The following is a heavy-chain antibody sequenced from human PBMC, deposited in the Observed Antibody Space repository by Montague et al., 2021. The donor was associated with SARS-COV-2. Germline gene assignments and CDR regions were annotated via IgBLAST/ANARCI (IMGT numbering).Heavy chain of an antibody. D-gene: IGHD4-17*01. Sequence: SETLSLTCTVSGGSIRTSSYYWGWIRQPPGKGLDWIGGIYYSGGTYYNPSLKSRVTISVDTSKNQFSLKLSSVTAADTAVYYCAMRGGALDAFDIWGQGTMVIVSS. V-gene: IGHV4-39*01. CDR2: IYYSGGT. J-gene: IGHJ3*02. CDR1: GGSIRTSSYY. CDR3: AMRGGALDAFDI.